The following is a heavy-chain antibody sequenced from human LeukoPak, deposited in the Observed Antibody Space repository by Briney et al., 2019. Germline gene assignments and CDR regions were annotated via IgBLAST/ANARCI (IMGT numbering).Heavy chain of an antibody. Sequence: SETLSLTCTVSGGSISSGSYYWSWIRQPAGKGLEWIGRIYTSGSTNYNPSLKSRVTISVDTSKNQFSLKLSSVTAADTAVYYCARGSYCSSTSCLGWFDPWGQGTLVTVSS. V-gene: IGHV4-61*02. CDR1: GGSISSGSYY. D-gene: IGHD2-2*01. CDR3: ARGSYCSSTSCLGWFDP. CDR2: IYTSGST. J-gene: IGHJ5*02.